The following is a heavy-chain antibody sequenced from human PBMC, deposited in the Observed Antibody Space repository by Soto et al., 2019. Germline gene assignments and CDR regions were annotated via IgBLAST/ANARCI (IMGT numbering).Heavy chain of an antibody. J-gene: IGHJ4*02. CDR2: INPSDGNR. Sequence: ASVKVSCKASGYSFSVYGINWVRQAPGQGLEWMGWINPSDGNRNFAQKFEDRVTMTTATSTNTVFLELRRLKSDDTAIYYRARDRRRGYDSSGFYSWGQGTMVTVSS. V-gene: IGHV1-18*01. CDR3: ARDRRRGYDSSGFYS. CDR1: GYSFSVYG. D-gene: IGHD3-22*01.